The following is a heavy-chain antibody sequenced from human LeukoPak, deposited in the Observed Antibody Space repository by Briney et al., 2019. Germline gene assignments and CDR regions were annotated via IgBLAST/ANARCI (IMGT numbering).Heavy chain of an antibody. Sequence: GGSLRLSCSASGFTFSSYNMDWVRQAPGKGLEWVSFMSGGSSTIYYADSVKGRFTISRDNAKNTLDLQMNSRRDEDTAVYYCARAGGGSGWYFDLWGRGTLVTVSS. J-gene: IGHJ2*01. CDR1: GFTFSSYN. CDR3: ARAGGGSGWYFDL. V-gene: IGHV3-48*02. D-gene: IGHD3-16*01. CDR2: MSGGSSTI.